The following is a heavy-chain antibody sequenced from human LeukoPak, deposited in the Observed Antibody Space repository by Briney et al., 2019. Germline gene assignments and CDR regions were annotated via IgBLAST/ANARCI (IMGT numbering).Heavy chain of an antibody. V-gene: IGHV4-30-4*01. J-gene: IGHJ4*02. CDR3: ARGVRGRKWYYFDS. CDR1: GDSITNGDYY. CDR2: IYHSGST. D-gene: IGHD2-15*01. Sequence: SETLSLTCNVSGDSITNGDYYWTWIRQSPGEGLEWLGYIYHSGSTLYLLSLESRLSLSVDTSKNQFSLTLTSVTAADSAVFYCARGVRGRKWYYFDSWGRGTLVTVSS.